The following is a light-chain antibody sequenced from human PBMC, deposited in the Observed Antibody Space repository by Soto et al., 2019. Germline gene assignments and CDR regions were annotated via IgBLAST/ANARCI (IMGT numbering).Light chain of an antibody. CDR2: GNN. CDR3: QSYDSSLSGDV. V-gene: IGLV1-40*01. J-gene: IGLJ1*01. CDR1: SANIGAAYN. Sequence: QSVLTQPPSVSGAPGQRVTISCTGSSANIGAAYNVDWYQQLPGTAPKLLIYGNNNRPSGVPARVSGSKSGTSASLAIAGLQAEDEGDYYCQSYDSSLSGDVFGTGTKLTVL.